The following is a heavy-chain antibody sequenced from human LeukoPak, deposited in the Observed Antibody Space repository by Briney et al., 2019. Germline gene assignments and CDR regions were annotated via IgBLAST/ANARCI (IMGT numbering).Heavy chain of an antibody. CDR3: ARVRPLIAAAGTTYSYYYMDV. CDR2: INPNSGDA. J-gene: IGHJ6*03. Sequence: ASVKVSCKASGYSFTGYYMHWVRQAPGQGLEWMGWINPNSGDANYAQKFQGRVTMTRDTSISTAYMELSRLRSDDTAVYYCARVRPLIAAAGTTYSYYYMDVWGKGATVTVS. V-gene: IGHV1-2*02. CDR1: GYSFTGYY. D-gene: IGHD6-13*01.